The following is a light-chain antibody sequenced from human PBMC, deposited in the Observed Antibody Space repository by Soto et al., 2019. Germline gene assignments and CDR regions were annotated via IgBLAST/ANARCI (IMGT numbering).Light chain of an antibody. CDR3: QQYETFSGT. CDR1: QTISAS. CDR2: MAS. J-gene: IGKJ1*01. Sequence: IQMTQSPSTLSASVGDRVTVTCRASQTISASLAWYQQKPGKPPILLIYMASSLQTGVPSRFSGSGSGTEFTLTISSLQPDDFATYYCQQYETFSGTFGPGTKVDIK. V-gene: IGKV1-5*03.